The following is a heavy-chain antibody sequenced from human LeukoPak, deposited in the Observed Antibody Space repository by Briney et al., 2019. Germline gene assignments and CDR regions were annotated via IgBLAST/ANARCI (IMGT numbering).Heavy chain of an antibody. CDR3: ANLDILTGYYRLPKNDY. Sequence: GGSLRLSCAASGFTFSSYGMHWVRQAPGKGLEWVAFIRYDGSNKYYADSVKGRFTISRDNSKNTLYLQMNSLRAEDTAVYYCANLDILTGYYRLPKNDYWGQGTLVTVSS. CDR1: GFTFSSYG. CDR2: IRYDGSNK. J-gene: IGHJ4*02. D-gene: IGHD3-9*01. V-gene: IGHV3-30*02.